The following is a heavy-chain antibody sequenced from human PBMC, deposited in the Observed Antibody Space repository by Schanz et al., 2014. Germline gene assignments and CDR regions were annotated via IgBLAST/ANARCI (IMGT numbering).Heavy chain of an antibody. Sequence: QVQLVESGGGVVQPGRSLRLSCAASGFMFSSYGMHWVRQAPGKGLEWVGVISYDGSKKSYADSVKGRCTISRENSKNTLYLQMNSLRPEDTAVYCCTRGGFGEVAYLDDWGQGTLVTVSS. CDR2: ISYDGSKK. V-gene: IGHV3-30*03. CDR1: GFMFSSYG. J-gene: IGHJ4*02. CDR3: TRGGFGEVAYLDD. D-gene: IGHD3-10*01.